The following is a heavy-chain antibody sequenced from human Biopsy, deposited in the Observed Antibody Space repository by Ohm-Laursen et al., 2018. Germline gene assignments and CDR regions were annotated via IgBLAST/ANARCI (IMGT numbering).Heavy chain of an antibody. J-gene: IGHJ4*02. CDR1: GGTFSNYA. CDR2: IIAVSGLA. Sequence: SSVKVSCKASGGTFSNYAISWVRQAPGEGLEWMGGIIAVSGLANYAPKFQGRVSITADKSTTTAYMELSNLKSEDTAVYYCATPFQYYDSWGGYPPFDHWGQGTLVTVSS. V-gene: IGHV1-69*17. D-gene: IGHD3-3*01. CDR3: ATPFQYYDSWGGYPPFDH.